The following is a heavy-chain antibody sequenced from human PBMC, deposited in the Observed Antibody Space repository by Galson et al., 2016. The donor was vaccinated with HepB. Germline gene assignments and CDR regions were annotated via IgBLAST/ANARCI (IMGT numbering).Heavy chain of an antibody. J-gene: IGHJ6*02. V-gene: IGHV3-74*01. CDR3: ATGGGRRSKYYGMDV. CDR2: IDSDGITT. D-gene: IGHD1-26*01. CDR1: GFTASSNY. Sequence: SLRLSCAASGFTASSNYMSWVRQAPGKGLVWVSRIDSDGITTAYADSVKGRFTISRDNAKNTLYLQMNSLSAEDTAVYYCATGGGRRSKYYGMDVWGHGTMVTVSS.